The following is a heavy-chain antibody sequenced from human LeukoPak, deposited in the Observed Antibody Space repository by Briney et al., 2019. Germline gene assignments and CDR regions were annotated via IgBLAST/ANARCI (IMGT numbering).Heavy chain of an antibody. J-gene: IGHJ4*02. V-gene: IGHV3-30-3*01. CDR3: ARDSGDRTVDY. CDR2: ISYDGSNK. CDR1: GFTFSSYA. D-gene: IGHD3-10*01. Sequence: GGSLRLSCAASGFTFSSYAMHWVRQAPGKGLEWVAVISYDGSNKYYADSVKGRFTISRDNSKNTLYLQMNSLRAEDTAVYYCARDSGDRTVDYWGQGTLVTVSS.